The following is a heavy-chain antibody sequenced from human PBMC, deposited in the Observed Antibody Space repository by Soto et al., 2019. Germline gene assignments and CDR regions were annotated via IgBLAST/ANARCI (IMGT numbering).Heavy chain of an antibody. J-gene: IGHJ6*02. CDR1: GGSISSGGYY. CDR2: IYYSGST. Sequence: SETLSLTCTVSGGSISSGGYYWSWILQHPGKGLEWIGYIYYSGSTYYNPSLKSRVTISVDTSKNQFSLKLSSVTAADTAVYYCARDPAYYYGSGSSPLFYYYYGMDVWGQGTTVTVSS. V-gene: IGHV4-31*03. CDR3: ARDPAYYYGSGSSPLFYYYYGMDV. D-gene: IGHD3-10*01.